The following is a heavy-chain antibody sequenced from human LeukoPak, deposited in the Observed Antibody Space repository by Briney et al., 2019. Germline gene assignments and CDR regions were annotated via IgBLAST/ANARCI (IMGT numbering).Heavy chain of an antibody. CDR2: IYYSGST. CDR3: ARYYYDSSGYLDY. Sequence: SETLPLTCAVYGGSFSGYYWSWIRQPPGKGLEWIGSIYYSGSTYYNPSLKSRVTISVDTSKNQFSLKLSSVTAADTAVYYSARYYYDSSGYLDYWGQGTLATVSS. CDR1: GGSFSGYY. D-gene: IGHD3-22*01. V-gene: IGHV4-34*01. J-gene: IGHJ4*02.